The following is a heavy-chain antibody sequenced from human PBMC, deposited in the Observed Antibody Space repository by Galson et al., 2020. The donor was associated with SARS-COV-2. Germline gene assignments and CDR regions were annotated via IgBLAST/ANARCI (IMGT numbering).Heavy chain of an antibody. CDR3: ARDPRQWLVHGIDV. CDR1: GFTFSSYE. D-gene: IGHD6-19*01. Sequence: GGSLRLSCAASGFTFSSYEMNWVRQAPGKGLEWVAYIISSGSTTYYADSVKGRFSISRDNAKNFLYLQMNSLRAEDTAVYYCARDPRQWLVHGIDVWGQGATVTVSS. V-gene: IGHV3-48*03. J-gene: IGHJ6*02. CDR2: IISSGSTT.